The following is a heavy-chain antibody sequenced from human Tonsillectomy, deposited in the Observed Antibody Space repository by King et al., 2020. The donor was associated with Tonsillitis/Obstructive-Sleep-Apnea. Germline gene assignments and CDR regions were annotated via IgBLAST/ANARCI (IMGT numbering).Heavy chain of an antibody. CDR3: ARGLVYYYYGMDV. V-gene: IGHV4-34*01. D-gene: IGHD2-15*01. CDR1: GVSFSGYY. Sequence: VQLQQWGAGLLKPSETLSLTCAVYGVSFSGYYWSWIRQPPGKGLEWIGEINHSGSTNYNPSLKSRVTISVDTSKNQFSLKLSSVTAADTAVYYCARGLVYYYYGMDVWGQGTTVTVSS. CDR2: INHSGST. J-gene: IGHJ6*02.